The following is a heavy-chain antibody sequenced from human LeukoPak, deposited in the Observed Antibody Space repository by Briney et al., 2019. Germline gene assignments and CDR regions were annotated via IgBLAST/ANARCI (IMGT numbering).Heavy chain of an antibody. CDR2: ISYDGSNK. CDR3: AREQLWLHGGWEQDGDYFDY. J-gene: IGHJ4*02. D-gene: IGHD5-18*01. V-gene: IGHV3-30-3*01. Sequence: GGSLRLSCAASGFTFSSYAMHWVRQAPGKGLEWVAVISYDGSNKYCADSVKGRFTISRDNSKNTLYLQMNSLRAEDTAVYYCAREQLWLHGGWEQDGDYFDYWGQGTLVTVSS. CDR1: GFTFSSYA.